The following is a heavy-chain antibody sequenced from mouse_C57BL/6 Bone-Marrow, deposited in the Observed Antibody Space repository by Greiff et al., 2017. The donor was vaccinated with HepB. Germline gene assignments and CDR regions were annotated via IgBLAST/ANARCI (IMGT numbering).Heavy chain of an antibody. CDR3: ARNYGNYDWYFDV. CDR2: INPSNGGT. D-gene: IGHD2-1*01. Sequence: QVHVKQPGTELVKPGASVKLSCKASGYTFTSYWMHWVKQRPGQGLEWIGNINPSNGGTNYNEKFKSKATLTVDKSSSTAYMQLSSLTSEDSAVYYCARNYGNYDWYFDVWGTGTTVTVSS. J-gene: IGHJ1*03. V-gene: IGHV1-53*01. CDR1: GYTFTSYW.